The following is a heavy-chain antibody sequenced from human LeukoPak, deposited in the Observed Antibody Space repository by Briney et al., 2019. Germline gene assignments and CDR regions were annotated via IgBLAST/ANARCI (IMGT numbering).Heavy chain of an antibody. CDR2: ISYDGGNK. Sequence: GGSLRLSCAASGVSFSGYAMHWVRQAPGKALEWVAVISYDGGNKYYADSVKDRFTISRDNSKNTLYMQMNSLRAEDTAVYYCARGGGWYNWGQGTLVTVSS. CDR3: ARGGGWYN. V-gene: IGHV3-30*04. J-gene: IGHJ4*02. D-gene: IGHD6-19*01. CDR1: GVSFSGYA.